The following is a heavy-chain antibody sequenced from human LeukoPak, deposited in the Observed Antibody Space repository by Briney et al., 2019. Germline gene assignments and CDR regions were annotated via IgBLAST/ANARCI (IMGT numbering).Heavy chain of an antibody. V-gene: IGHV3-23*01. CDR3: ARARDTGSEYSSGGSLYAGY. D-gene: IGHD6-19*01. Sequence: GGSLRLSCAASGFIFSPYAMSWVRQAPGKGLEWVAGIAGGDDRFYADSVKGRFSISRDNSKNTLYLQMDSLRAEDTAVYYCARARDTGSEYSSGGSLYAGYWGQGTLVTVSS. CDR2: IAGGDDR. CDR1: GFIFSPYA. J-gene: IGHJ4*02.